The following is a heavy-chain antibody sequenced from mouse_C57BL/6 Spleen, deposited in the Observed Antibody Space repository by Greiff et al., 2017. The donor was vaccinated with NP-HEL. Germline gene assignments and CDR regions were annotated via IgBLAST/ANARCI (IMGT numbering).Heavy chain of an antibody. V-gene: IGHV1-22*01. CDR3: ATDYYGSSYYYAMDY. Sequence: SGPELVKPGASVKMSCKASGYTFTDYNMHWVKQSHGKSLEWIGYINPNNGGTSYNQKFKGKATLTVNKSSSTAYMELRSLTSEDSAVYYCATDYYGSSYYYAMDYWGQGTSVTVSS. J-gene: IGHJ4*01. CDR1: GYTFTDYN. D-gene: IGHD1-1*01. CDR2: INPNNGGT.